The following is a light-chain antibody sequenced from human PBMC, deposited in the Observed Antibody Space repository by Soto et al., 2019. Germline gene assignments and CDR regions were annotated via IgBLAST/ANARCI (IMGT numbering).Light chain of an antibody. Sequence: QSALTQPASVSGSPGQSITISCTGTSSDVGGYNYVSWYQHHPGKAPKLMIYEVSNRPSGVSNRFSGSKSGNTASLTISGLQAEDEDDYYCNSYTSSSTWVFGGGTKLTVL. CDR3: NSYTSSSTWV. CDR2: EVS. J-gene: IGLJ3*02. V-gene: IGLV2-14*01. CDR1: SSDVGGYNY.